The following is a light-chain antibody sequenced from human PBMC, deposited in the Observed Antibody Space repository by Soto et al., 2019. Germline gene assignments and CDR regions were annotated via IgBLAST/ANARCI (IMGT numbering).Light chain of an antibody. J-gene: IGKJ1*01. Sequence: EIVLTQSPGTLSLSPGERTTLSCRASQSLSSSYLAWYQQKPGQAPRLLIYGASSMATGIPDRFSGSGSGTDFTLIISRLEPEDLAVYYCQQYGRSSTFGQGTKVEIK. CDR1: QSLSSSY. V-gene: IGKV3-20*01. CDR2: GAS. CDR3: QQYGRSST.